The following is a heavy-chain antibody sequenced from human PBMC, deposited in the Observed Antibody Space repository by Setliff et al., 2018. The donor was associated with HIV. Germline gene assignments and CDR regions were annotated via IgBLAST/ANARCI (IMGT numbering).Heavy chain of an antibody. D-gene: IGHD3-22*01. CDR3: ARSGYYGSSGEPSYSDY. V-gene: IGHV1-2*02. CDR1: GYSFTGYY. Sequence: GASVKVSCKASGYSFTGYYMHWVRQAPGQGLEWMGWINPNSGGTDYAQNFQGRVTMTTDTSTSTAYMEMRSLRSDDTAVYYCARSGYYGSSGEPSYSDYWGQGTLVTVSS. J-gene: IGHJ4*02. CDR2: INPNSGGT.